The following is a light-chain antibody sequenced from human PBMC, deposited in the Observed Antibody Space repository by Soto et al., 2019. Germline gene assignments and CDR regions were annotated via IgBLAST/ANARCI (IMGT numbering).Light chain of an antibody. CDR3: QQYGSAPST. CDR1: QSVGSS. Sequence: EIVLTQSPDILSVSPGERATFSCRASQSVGSSLAWYQQKPGQAPRLLIYGASSRATGIPDRFSGSGSGTDFTLTISRLEPEDFAVYYCQQYGSAPSTFGQGTKVDIK. J-gene: IGKJ1*01. V-gene: IGKV3-20*01. CDR2: GAS.